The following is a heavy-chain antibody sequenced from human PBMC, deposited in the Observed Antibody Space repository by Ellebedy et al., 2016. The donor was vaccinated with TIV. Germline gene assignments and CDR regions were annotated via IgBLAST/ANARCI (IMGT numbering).Heavy chain of an antibody. Sequence: GESLKISCAASGFTFSSYSMVWVRQAPGKGLEWVSYISSGSSLIYYADSVRGRFTISRDDAQNSLFLQMNSLRDEDTAVYYCARDWRSDSYPNFDFWGQGTLVTVSS. CDR2: ISSGSSLI. CDR3: ARDWRSDSYPNFDF. J-gene: IGHJ4*02. CDR1: GFTFSSYS. V-gene: IGHV3-48*02. D-gene: IGHD3-16*02.